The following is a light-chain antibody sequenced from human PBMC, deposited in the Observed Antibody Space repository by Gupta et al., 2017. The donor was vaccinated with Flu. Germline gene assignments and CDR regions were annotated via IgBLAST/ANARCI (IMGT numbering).Light chain of an antibody. V-gene: IGLV1-47*02. CDR2: NDN. CDR1: STNIGSNY. J-gene: IGLJ3*02. CDR3: AAWDDSLSGWV. Sequence: VTICCSGSSTNIGSNYVFWYQQLPGTAPKRLIYNDNQRPSGVPDRFSGSKSGTSASLAISGLRSEDEADYYCAAWDDSLSGWVLGGGTQLTVL.